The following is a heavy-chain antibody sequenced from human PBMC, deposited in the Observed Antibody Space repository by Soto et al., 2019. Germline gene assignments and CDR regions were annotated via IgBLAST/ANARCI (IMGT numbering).Heavy chain of an antibody. CDR1: GGTFSSYP. Sequence: QVQLVQSGAEVKKPGSSVKVSCKASGGTFSSYPISWVRQAPGQGLEWMGRIIPLLDITDYAQRFQGRVTITADKATSTDYMELRSLSSDDTAVYYCARPTSTGTTSGYYFDYWGKGTLVTVSS. J-gene: IGHJ4*02. CDR2: IIPLLDIT. CDR3: ARPTSTGTTSGYYFDY. V-gene: IGHV1-69*02. D-gene: IGHD1-7*01.